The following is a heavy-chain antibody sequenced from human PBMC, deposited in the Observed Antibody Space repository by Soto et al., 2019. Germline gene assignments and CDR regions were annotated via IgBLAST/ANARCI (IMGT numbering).Heavy chain of an antibody. V-gene: IGHV2-5*02. D-gene: IGHD3-10*01. CDR3: VHKVLREAAFDY. CDR1: GFSLSTSGVG. CDR2: IYWDDDK. J-gene: IGHJ4*02. Sequence: QITLTESGPTLLKPTQTLTLTCTFSGFSLSTSGVGVGWIRQPPGKALEWLALIYWDDDKLYSPSLKSSLSITKDPSKNQVVLTMTNMDPVDTATYYCVHKVLREAAFDYWGQGPLVTVSS.